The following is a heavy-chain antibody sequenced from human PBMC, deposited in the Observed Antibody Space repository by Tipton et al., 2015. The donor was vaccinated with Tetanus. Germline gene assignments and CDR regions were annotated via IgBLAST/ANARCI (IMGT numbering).Heavy chain of an antibody. CDR3: ASRGYSGRRQIEDY. D-gene: IGHD5-12*01. J-gene: IGHJ4*02. CDR1: GASFSDYY. CDR2: INHSGNT. Sequence: LRLSCAVYGASFSDYYWSWIRQAPGKGLEWIGEINHSGNTNHNPSLKSRVTLSVDTPKNQFSLKLTSVTAADTAVYYCASRGYSGRRQIEDYWGQGTLVTVSS. V-gene: IGHV4-34*01.